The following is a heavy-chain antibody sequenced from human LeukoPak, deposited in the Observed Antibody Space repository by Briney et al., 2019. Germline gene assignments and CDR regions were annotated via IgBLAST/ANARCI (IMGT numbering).Heavy chain of an antibody. J-gene: IGHJ4*02. CDR1: GGSISSYY. CDR2: IYSSGST. Sequence: PSETLSLTCTVSGGSISSYYWSWIRQPAGKGLEWIGRIYSSGSTNYSPSLKSRVTISLDTAKNQFSLKLTSVTAADTAVYYCARLTSPAYWGQGRLVTVSS. V-gene: IGHV4-4*07. D-gene: IGHD3-9*01. CDR3: ARLTSPAY.